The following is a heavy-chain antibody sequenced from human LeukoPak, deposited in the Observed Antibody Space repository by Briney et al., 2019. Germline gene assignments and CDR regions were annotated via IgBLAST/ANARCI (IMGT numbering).Heavy chain of an antibody. CDR2: ISAYNGNT. CDR3: ARRRIAIPLLDY. Sequence: GASVKVSCKASGYTFTSYGISWVRQAPGQGLEWMGWISAYNGNTNYAQKLQGRVTMTTDTSTSTAYMELSSLRSEDTAVYYCARRRIAIPLLDYWGQGTLVTVSS. V-gene: IGHV1-18*01. J-gene: IGHJ4*02. D-gene: IGHD2/OR15-2a*01. CDR1: GYTFTSYG.